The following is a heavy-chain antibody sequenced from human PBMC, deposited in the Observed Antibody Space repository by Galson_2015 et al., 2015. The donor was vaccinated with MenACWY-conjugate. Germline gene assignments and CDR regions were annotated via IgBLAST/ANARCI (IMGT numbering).Heavy chain of an antibody. CDR3: ARDFGSEYYYDSSGYGPFDY. V-gene: IGHV3-48*04. Sequence: SLRLSCAASGFTFSSYSMNWVRQAPGKGLEWVSYISSSSSSTIYYTDSVKGRFTISRDNAKNSLYLQMNSLRAEDTAVYYCARDFGSEYYYDSSGYGPFDYWGQGTLVTVSS. D-gene: IGHD3-22*01. CDR1: GFTFSSYS. J-gene: IGHJ4*02. CDR2: ISSSSSSTI.